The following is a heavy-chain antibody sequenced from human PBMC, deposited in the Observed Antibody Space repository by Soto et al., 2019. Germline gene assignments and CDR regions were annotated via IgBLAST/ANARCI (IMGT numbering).Heavy chain of an antibody. CDR3: ARFNWYFDL. J-gene: IGHJ2*01. CDR1: GGSIDTYY. Sequence: SETLSLTCTVSGGSIDTYYWSWIRQPPGKGLEWIGYIYYSGSTNYNPSLKIRDTISVDTSKNQFSLKLSSVTAADTAVYYCARFNWYFDLWGRGTLVTVS. V-gene: IGHV4-59*08. CDR2: IYYSGST.